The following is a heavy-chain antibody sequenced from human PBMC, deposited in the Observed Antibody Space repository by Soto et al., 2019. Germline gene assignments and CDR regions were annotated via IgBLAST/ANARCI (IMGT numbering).Heavy chain of an antibody. V-gene: IGHV4-34*01. D-gene: IGHD3-16*01. CDR3: ARGEDALTSQNFDY. CDR2: ITQRGTT. CDR1: GESFSGYF. J-gene: IGHJ4*02. Sequence: SETLSLTCAVHGESFSGYFWTWIRQPPGKGLEWIAEITQRGTTNYSPSLKGRVTISVDTSKRQFSLTLSSVTAADTAVYYCARGEDALTSQNFDYWGQGNLVTVSS.